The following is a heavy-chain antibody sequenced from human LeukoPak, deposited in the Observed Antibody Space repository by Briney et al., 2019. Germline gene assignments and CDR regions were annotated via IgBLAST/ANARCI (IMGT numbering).Heavy chain of an antibody. Sequence: QSGGSLRLSCAASGFTFGNYAMSWVRQAPGKGLEWVSVISGSGGIILYTDSVKGRFTISRDNSKNTLYLQMNSLRAEDTAVYYCAKESVVVAGLVNYFDYWGQGALVTVSS. CDR3: AKESVVVAGLVNYFDY. D-gene: IGHD6-19*01. CDR2: ISGSGGII. J-gene: IGHJ4*02. CDR1: GFTFGNYA. V-gene: IGHV3-23*01.